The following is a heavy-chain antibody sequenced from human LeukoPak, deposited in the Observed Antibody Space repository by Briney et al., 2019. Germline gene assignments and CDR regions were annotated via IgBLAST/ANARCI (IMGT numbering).Heavy chain of an antibody. CDR1: GFTFSDYY. D-gene: IGHD5-24*01. Sequence: PGGSLRLSCAASGFTFSDYYMSWIRQAPGKGLEWVSYISSSGSTIYYADSVKGRFTISRDNAKNSLYLQMNSLRAEDTAVYYCARDLDDYNDFPPIFQYWGQGTQVIVSS. CDR3: ARDLDDYNDFPPIFQY. V-gene: IGHV3-11*04. J-gene: IGHJ1*01. CDR2: ISSSGSTI.